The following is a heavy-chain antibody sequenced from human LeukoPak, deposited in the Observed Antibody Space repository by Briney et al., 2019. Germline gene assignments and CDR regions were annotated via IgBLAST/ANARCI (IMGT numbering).Heavy chain of an antibody. CDR3: ARRAGAYSHPYDY. D-gene: IGHD4/OR15-4a*01. Sequence: PGGSLRLSCAAFGVSLSNYAMSWVRQAPGKGLEWVSFIYSDNTHYSDSVKGRFTISRDNSKNTLYLQMNSLRAEDTAVYYCARRAGAYSHPYDYWGQGTLVTVSS. CDR2: IYSDNT. CDR1: GVSLSNYA. V-gene: IGHV3-53*01. J-gene: IGHJ4*02.